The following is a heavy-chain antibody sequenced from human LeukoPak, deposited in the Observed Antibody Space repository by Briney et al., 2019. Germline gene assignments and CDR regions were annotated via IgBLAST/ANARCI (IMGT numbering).Heavy chain of an antibody. Sequence: PSETLSLTCAVSGYSISSGYYWGRIRQPPGKGLEWIGSIYHSGSTYYNPSLKSRVTISVDTSKNQFSLKLSSVTAADTAVYYCARRDDYSSLGFDYWGQGTLVTVSS. J-gene: IGHJ4*02. D-gene: IGHD4-11*01. CDR3: ARRDDYSSLGFDY. CDR1: GYSISSGYY. CDR2: IYHSGST. V-gene: IGHV4-38-2*01.